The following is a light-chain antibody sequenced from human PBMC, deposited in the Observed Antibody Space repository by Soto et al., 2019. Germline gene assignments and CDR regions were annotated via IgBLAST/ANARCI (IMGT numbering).Light chain of an antibody. CDR2: KAS. V-gene: IGKV2-30*01. CDR1: QSLVYSDDNTY. CDR3: MQATHWPWT. J-gene: IGKJ1*01. Sequence: DFVMTHSPLSLPVTLGQPASISWRSSQSLVYSDDNTYLSWFQQRPGQSPRRLIYKASSRESGVPDRFSGSGSGTDFTLKISRVEAEDVGLYYCMQATHWPWTFGQGTKVDI.